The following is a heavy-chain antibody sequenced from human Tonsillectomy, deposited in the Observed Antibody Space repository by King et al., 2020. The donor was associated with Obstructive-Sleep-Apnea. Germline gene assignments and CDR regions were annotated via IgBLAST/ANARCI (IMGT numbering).Heavy chain of an antibody. Sequence: VQLVESGGGLVQPGGSLRLSCAASGFTFSSYAMRWVRQAPGKGLEWVSAISVSGGRTYYADPVKGRFTISRDNSKNTLYLQMNSLRAEDTAVYYCAPTTPNYYPTSFWGQGTLVTVSS. J-gene: IGHJ4*02. CDR2: ISVSGGRT. CDR1: GFTFSSYA. CDR3: APTTPNYYPTSF. V-gene: IGHV3-23*04. D-gene: IGHD3-10*01.